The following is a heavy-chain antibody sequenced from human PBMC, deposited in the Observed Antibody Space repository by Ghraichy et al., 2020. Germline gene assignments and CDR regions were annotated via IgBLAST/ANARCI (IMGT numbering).Heavy chain of an antibody. V-gene: IGHV4-34*01. J-gene: IGHJ4*02. D-gene: IGHD1-26*01. CDR2: INHSGST. CDR3: ARAGVVGATGYFDY. CDR1: GGSFSGYY. Sequence: SETLSLTYAVYGGSFSGYYWSWIRQPPGKGLEWIGEINHSGSTNYNPSLKSRVTISVDTSKNQFSLKLSSVTAADTAVYYCARAGVVGATGYFDYWGQGTLVTVSS.